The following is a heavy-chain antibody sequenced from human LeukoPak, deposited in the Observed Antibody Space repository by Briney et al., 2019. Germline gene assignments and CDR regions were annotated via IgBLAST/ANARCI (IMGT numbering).Heavy chain of an antibody. J-gene: IGHJ5*02. Sequence: PGGSLRLSCAASGFTFSSYRMSWVRQAPGKGLEWVANIKQDGSEKYYVDSVKGRFTISRDNAKNSLYLQMNSLRAEDTAVYYCARDLRATVTTYNWFDPWGQGTLVTVSS. V-gene: IGHV3-7*04. CDR2: IKQDGSEK. CDR1: GFTFSSYR. CDR3: ARDLRATVTTYNWFDP. D-gene: IGHD4-17*01.